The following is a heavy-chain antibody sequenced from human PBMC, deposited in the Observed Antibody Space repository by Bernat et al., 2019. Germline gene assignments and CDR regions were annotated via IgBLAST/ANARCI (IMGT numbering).Heavy chain of an antibody. D-gene: IGHD3-10*01. CDR3: ARSDLGFIPPWGFDS. V-gene: IGHV2-70*15. CDR1: DFSLSTTGVC. Sequence: QVTLRESGPALVKPTETLTLTCTISDFSLSTTGVCVSWVRQPPGKALEWLARIDWEDDKYYSTSLQTRLTISKDTSKKQVVLTMTDMDPVDTATYYCARSDLGFIPPWGFDSWGQGTLVTVSS. J-gene: IGHJ4*02. CDR2: IDWEDDK.